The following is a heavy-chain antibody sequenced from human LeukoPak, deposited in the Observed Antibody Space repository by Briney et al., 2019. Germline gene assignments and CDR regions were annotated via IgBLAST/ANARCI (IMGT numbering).Heavy chain of an antibody. Sequence: GGSLRLSCAASGLTFDDYAMHWVRQAPGKGLEWVSLISGDGGSTYYADSVKGRFTISRDNSKNSLYLQMNSLRTEDTALYYCAKDRIAAAGTNYYYYYMDVWGKGTTVTVSS. J-gene: IGHJ6*03. CDR1: GLTFDDYA. D-gene: IGHD6-13*01. CDR2: ISGDGGST. CDR3: AKDRIAAAGTNYYYYYMDV. V-gene: IGHV3-43*02.